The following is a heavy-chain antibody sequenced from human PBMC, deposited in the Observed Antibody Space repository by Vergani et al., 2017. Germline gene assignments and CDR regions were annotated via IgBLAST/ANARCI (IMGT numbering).Heavy chain of an antibody. Sequence: EVQLVESGGGLVQPGGSLRLSCAASGFTFSSYEMNWVRQAPGKGLEWVSYISSSGSTIYYADSVKGRFTISRDNAKNSLYLQMNSLRAEDTAVYYCARTRYYYDSSGYYPIFDYWGQGTLVTVSS. CDR3: ARTRYYYDSSGYYPIFDY. V-gene: IGHV3-48*03. CDR2: ISSSGSTI. CDR1: GFTFSSYE. D-gene: IGHD3-22*01. J-gene: IGHJ4*02.